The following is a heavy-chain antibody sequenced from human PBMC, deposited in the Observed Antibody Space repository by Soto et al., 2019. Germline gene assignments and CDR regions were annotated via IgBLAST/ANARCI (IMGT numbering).Heavy chain of an antibody. CDR1: GGSVSSYH. Sequence: SETLSLTCTVSGGSVSSYHWSWIRQPPGKGLEWIGYIYYRGTTNYNSSLKSRVTMSVDKSKNQFSLKLSSLTAADPAVYLCARGRDGHYFHYWGQGTVVTVCS. CDR2: IYYRGTT. J-gene: IGHJ4*02. CDR3: ARGRDGHYFHY. V-gene: IGHV4-59*02.